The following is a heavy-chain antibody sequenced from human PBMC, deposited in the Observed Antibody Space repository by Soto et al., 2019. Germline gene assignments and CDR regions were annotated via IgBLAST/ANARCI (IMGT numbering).Heavy chain of an antibody. Sequence: QVQLVESGGGVVQPGRSLRLSCAASGFTFSIYGMHWVRQSPDKGLEWVAVISSDGTNKYYADSVKGRFTISRDKSNNTLYMEMNSRRAEDTAVAYCAKTIVRGGSYDRFDSWGQGNLVIVSS. CDR1: GFTFSIYG. V-gene: IGHV3-30*18. D-gene: IGHD3-10*01. J-gene: IGHJ5*01. CDR2: ISSDGTNK. CDR3: AKTIVRGGSYDRFDS.